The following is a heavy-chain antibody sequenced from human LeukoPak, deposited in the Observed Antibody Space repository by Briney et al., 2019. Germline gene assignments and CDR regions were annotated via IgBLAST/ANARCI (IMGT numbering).Heavy chain of an antibody. D-gene: IGHD2-15*01. CDR1: GDTFSSYA. J-gene: IGHJ6*03. V-gene: IGHV1-69*13. Sequence: SVKVSCKASGDTFSSYAISWVRQAPGQGLEWMGGIIPIFGTANYAQKFQGRVTITADESTSTAYMELSSLRSEDTAVYYCARATPVVVADYYYYYMDVWGKGTTVTISS. CDR3: ARATPVVVADYYYYYMDV. CDR2: IIPIFGTA.